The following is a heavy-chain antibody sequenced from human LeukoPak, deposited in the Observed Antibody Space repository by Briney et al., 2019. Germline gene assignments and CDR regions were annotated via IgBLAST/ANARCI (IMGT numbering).Heavy chain of an antibody. Sequence: SETLSLTCTVSGASVSSGTYYWGWIRQPPGKGLEWIGSVYYSGGTYYNPSLKSRVTISIDTSKNQFSLKLSSVTAPDTAVYYCARLYCSGDRCYLWWFDPWGQGTLVTVSS. CDR1: GASVSSGTYY. V-gene: IGHV4-39*01. CDR2: VYYSGGT. CDR3: ARLYCSGDRCYLWWFDP. D-gene: IGHD2-15*01. J-gene: IGHJ5*02.